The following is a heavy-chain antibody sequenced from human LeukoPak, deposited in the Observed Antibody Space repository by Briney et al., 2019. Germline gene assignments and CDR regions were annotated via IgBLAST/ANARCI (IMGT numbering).Heavy chain of an antibody. CDR1: GLTFSTSG. CDR3: ATVTNGRHYDY. D-gene: IGHD1-14*01. J-gene: IGHJ4*02. V-gene: IGHV3-21*06. Sequence: GGSLRLSCTASGLTFSTSGFNWVREAPGKGLEWVASIGPTGSDRYHADSIKGRFTISRDNANSFLYLQMNSVRAEDTAVYYCATVTNGRHYDYWGQGTLLTVSS. CDR2: IGPTGSDR.